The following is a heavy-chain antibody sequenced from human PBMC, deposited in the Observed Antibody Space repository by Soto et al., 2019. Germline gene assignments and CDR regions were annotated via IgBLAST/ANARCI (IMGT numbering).Heavy chain of an antibody. CDR1: GYTFTGYY. Sequence: SCKASGYTFTGYYMHWVRQAPGKGLEWVSRINSDGSTTTYADSVKGRFTIFRHNAKNTLYLQLNSLRAEDTALYYCARGYSSGPDYWGQGTLVTVSS. D-gene: IGHD6-19*01. J-gene: IGHJ4*02. CDR2: INSDGSTT. CDR3: ARGYSSGPDY. V-gene: IGHV3-74*01.